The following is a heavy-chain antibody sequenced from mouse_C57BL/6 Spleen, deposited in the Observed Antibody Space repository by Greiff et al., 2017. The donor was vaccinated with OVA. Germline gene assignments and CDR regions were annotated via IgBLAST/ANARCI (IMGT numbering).Heavy chain of an antibody. CDR3: ARESYYGSSLYWYFDV. Sequence: EVQGVESGGGLVKPGGSLKLSCAASGFTFSSYAMSWVRQTPEKRLAWVATISDGGSYTYYPDNVKGRFTISRDNAKNNLYLQMSHLKSEDTAMYYCARESYYGSSLYWYFDVWGTGTTVTVSS. CDR2: ISDGGSYT. V-gene: IGHV5-4*01. D-gene: IGHD1-1*01. CDR1: GFTFSSYA. J-gene: IGHJ1*03.